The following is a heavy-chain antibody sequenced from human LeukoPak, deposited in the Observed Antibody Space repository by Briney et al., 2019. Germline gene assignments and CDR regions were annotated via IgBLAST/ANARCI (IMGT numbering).Heavy chain of an antibody. CDR3: VRDFRSADY. Sequence: GGSLRLSCAASGSTFSTYCMHWVRQAPGKGPMWVSRICPDGAVTNYADSVKARFIISRDNARNTVYLQMNSLRVEDTAEYYCVRDFRSADYWGQGTLVTVSS. CDR2: ICPDGAVT. V-gene: IGHV3-74*01. CDR1: GSTFSTYC. J-gene: IGHJ4*02.